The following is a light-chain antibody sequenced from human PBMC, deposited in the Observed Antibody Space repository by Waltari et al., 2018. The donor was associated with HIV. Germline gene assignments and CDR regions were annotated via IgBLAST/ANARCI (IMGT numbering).Light chain of an antibody. CDR3: CSHATTYYV. CDR1: SSDVGKYDR. CDR2: EGN. J-gene: IGLJ1*01. Sequence: QSALTQPASVSGSPGQSITVSCTGSSSDVGKYDRVSWYQQVPGKAPKLIIYEGNQLPPGVSNRFGGSKTGNTASLTLSGLQVEDEADYYCCSHATTYYVFGTGTRVTVL. V-gene: IGLV2-23*01.